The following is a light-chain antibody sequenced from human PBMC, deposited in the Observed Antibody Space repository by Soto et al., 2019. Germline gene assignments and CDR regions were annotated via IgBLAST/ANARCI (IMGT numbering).Light chain of an antibody. Sequence: EILLTQSPGSLSVFPGERASLSCRASQNVNNRLAWYQQKAGQAPRLLISGASSRATGIPDRFSGSGSGTDFTLTISSLEPEDFAVYFCQQRSSWPDTFGQGTRLEIK. CDR3: QQRSSWPDT. V-gene: IGKV3D-20*02. J-gene: IGKJ5*01. CDR1: QNVNNR. CDR2: GAS.